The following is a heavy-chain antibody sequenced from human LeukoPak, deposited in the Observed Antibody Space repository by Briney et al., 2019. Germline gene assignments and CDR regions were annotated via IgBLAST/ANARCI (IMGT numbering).Heavy chain of an antibody. CDR2: INPNSGGT. J-gene: IGHJ4*02. CDR1: GYTFTGYY. V-gene: IGHV1-2*04. Sequence: ASVKVSCKASGYTFTGYYMRWVRQAPGQGLEWMGWINPNSGGTNYAQKFQGWVTTTRDTSISTAYMELSRLRSDDTAVYYCARESSSVAGPRGFDYWGQGTLVTVSS. D-gene: IGHD6-19*01. CDR3: ARESSSVAGPRGFDY.